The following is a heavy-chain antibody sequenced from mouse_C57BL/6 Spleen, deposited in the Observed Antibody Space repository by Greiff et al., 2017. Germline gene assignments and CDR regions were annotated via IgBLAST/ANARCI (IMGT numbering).Heavy chain of an antibody. CDR2: IDPNSGGT. V-gene: IGHV1-72*01. Sequence: QVQLKQPGAELVKPGASVKLSCKASGYTFTSYWMHWVKQRPGRGLEWIGRIDPNSGGTKYNEKFKSKATLTVDKPSSTAYMQLSSLTSEDSAVYYCAREENGYPYWYFDVWGTGTTVTVSS. CDR1: GYTFTSYW. D-gene: IGHD2-2*01. CDR3: AREENGYPYWYFDV. J-gene: IGHJ1*03.